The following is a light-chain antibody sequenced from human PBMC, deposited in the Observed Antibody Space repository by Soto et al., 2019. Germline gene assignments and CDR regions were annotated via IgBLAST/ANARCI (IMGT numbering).Light chain of an antibody. Sequence: QSALTQPASVSGSPGQSITIYCTGTSSDVGGYNYVSWYQQHPGKAPKLMIYDVSNRPSGVSNRFSGSKSGNTASLTISGLQAEDEVDYYCSSYSSSSTLDVVFGGGTKLTVL. V-gene: IGLV2-14*01. CDR3: SSYSSSSTLDVV. J-gene: IGLJ2*01. CDR1: SSDVGGYNY. CDR2: DVS.